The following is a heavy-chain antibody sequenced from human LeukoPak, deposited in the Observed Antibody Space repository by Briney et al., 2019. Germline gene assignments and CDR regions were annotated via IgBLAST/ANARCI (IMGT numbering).Heavy chain of an antibody. CDR1: GFTFSSYG. D-gene: IGHD3-22*01. V-gene: IGHV3-15*01. CDR2: IKSKTDGGTT. J-gene: IGHJ6*03. Sequence: PGGSLRLSCSASGFTFSSYGMNRVRQAPGKGLEWVGRIKSKTDGGTTDYAAPVKGRFTISRDDSKNTLCLQMNSLKTEDTAVYYCTTANYDSSGYYYYYYMDVWGKGTTVTISS. CDR3: TTANYDSSGYYYYYYMDV.